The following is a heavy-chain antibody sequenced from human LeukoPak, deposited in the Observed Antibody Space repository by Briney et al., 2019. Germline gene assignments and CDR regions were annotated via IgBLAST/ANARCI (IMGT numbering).Heavy chain of an antibody. D-gene: IGHD1-1*01. Sequence: GGSLRLSCAASGFTFSSYTMHWIRQIPGERPEWVSSISGDTTYIYYADSLKGRFTISRDNTNTSLFLQMNSLRAEDTATYFCARRGTDASFSFFDVWGQGTMVTVSS. V-gene: IGHV3-21*01. CDR3: ARRGTDASFSFFDV. J-gene: IGHJ3*01. CDR1: GFTFSSYT. CDR2: ISGDTTYI.